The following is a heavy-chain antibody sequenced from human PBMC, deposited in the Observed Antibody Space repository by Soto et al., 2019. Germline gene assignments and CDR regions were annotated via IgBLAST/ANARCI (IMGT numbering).Heavy chain of an antibody. D-gene: IGHD2-2*01. CDR1: GGTFTNYA. CDR2: IIPIFGTP. CDR3: ARERSVGYCITTTSPKPFSYYTIDV. V-gene: IGHV1-69*12. Sequence: QVQLVQSGAEVKKPGSSLKVSCKASGGTFTNYAFSWVRQAPGHGLEWMGGIIPIFGTPDYAQKFQGRVTITANQSTRTASMELSSLRSDDTAVYYCARERSVGYCITTTSPKPFSYYTIDVWAQGTTDTVSS. J-gene: IGHJ6*02.